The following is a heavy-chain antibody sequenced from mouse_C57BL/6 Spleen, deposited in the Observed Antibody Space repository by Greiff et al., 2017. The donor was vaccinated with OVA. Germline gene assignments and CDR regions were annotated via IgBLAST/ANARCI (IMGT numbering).Heavy chain of an antibody. CDR3: ARGYGSSNAMDY. D-gene: IGHD1-1*01. J-gene: IGHJ4*01. CDR1: GYSFTSYW. CDR2: LDPSVSYT. V-gene: IGHV1-69*01. Sequence: QVQLQQPGAELVMPVASVKLSCTASGYSFTSYWLPLVPPSPGHGLSWIGELDPSVSYTNYNQKFKGKSTLTVDKSSSTAYMQLSSLTSEDSAVYYFARGYGSSNAMDYWGQGTSVTVSS.